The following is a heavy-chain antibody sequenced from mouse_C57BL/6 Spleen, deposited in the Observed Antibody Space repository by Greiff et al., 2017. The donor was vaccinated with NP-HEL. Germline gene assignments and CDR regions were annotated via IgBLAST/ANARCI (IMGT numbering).Heavy chain of an antibody. J-gene: IGHJ2*01. V-gene: IGHV5-4*01. CDR1: GFTFSSYA. CDR3: ARDSYSNPYDY. Sequence: EVKLMESGGGLAKPGGSLKLSCAASGFTFSSYAMSWVRQTPEKRLEWVATISDGGSYTYYPDNVKGRFTISRDNAKNNLYLQMSHLKSEDTAMYYCARDSYSNPYDYWGQGTTLTVSS. D-gene: IGHD2-5*01. CDR2: ISDGGSYT.